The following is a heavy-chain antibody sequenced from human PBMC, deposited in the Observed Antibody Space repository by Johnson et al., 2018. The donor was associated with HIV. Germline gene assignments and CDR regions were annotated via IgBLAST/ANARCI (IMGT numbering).Heavy chain of an antibody. V-gene: IGHV3-23*01. D-gene: IGHD3-22*01. CDR2: ISGSGGST. Sequence: GGLVQPGGSLRLSCAASGFTFSSYAMSWVRQAPGKGLEWVSAISGSGGSTYYADSVKGRFTISRDNSKNTLYLQMNSLRAEDTAVYYCAKEWLGYDSSGYYYVGDAFDIWGQGTMVTVSS. CDR3: AKEWLGYDSSGYYYVGDAFDI. CDR1: GFTFSSYA. J-gene: IGHJ3*02.